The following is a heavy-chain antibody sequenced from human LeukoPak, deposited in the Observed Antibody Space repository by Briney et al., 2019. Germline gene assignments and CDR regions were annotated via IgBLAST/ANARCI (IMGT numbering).Heavy chain of an antibody. CDR3: ARVGAGIAVAQVSD. Sequence: LETLSLTCTVSGYSISSGYYWGWIRQPPGKGLEWIGSIYHSGSTYYNPSLKSRVTISVDTSKNQFSLKLSSVTAADTAVYYCARVGAGIAVAQVSDWGQGTLVTVSS. V-gene: IGHV4-38-2*02. J-gene: IGHJ4*02. D-gene: IGHD6-19*01. CDR2: IYHSGST. CDR1: GYSISSGYY.